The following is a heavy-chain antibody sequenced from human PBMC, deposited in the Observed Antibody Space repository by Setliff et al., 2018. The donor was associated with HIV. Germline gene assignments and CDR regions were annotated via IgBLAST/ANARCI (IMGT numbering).Heavy chain of an antibody. CDR2: IYYSGST. J-gene: IGHJ5*02. Sequence: TLSLTCTVSGGSISNYYWSWIRQPPGKGLEWIGYIYYSGSTNYNPSLKSRVTILVDSSRNQFSLRLSSVTAADTAVYYCARHRYYDILFDPWGQGTLVTVS. V-gene: IGHV4-59*08. CDR3: ARHRYYDILFDP. CDR1: GGSISNYY. D-gene: IGHD3-9*01.